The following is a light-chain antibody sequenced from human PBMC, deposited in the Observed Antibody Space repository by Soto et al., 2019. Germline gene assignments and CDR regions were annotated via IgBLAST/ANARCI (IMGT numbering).Light chain of an antibody. Sequence: DIQMTQSPSSLSASVGDRVTITCRASQGIANDLGWYQQKPGKAPKRLIYVASNLQSGVPSRFSGSGAGTEFPLTISSLQPEDVATYYCLQHNSYPWTFGQGTKVEIK. J-gene: IGKJ1*01. CDR3: LQHNSYPWT. CDR2: VAS. V-gene: IGKV1-17*01. CDR1: QGIAND.